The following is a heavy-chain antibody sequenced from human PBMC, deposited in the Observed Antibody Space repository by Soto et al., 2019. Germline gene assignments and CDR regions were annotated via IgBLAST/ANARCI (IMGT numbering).Heavy chain of an antibody. Sequence: SETLSLTCTVSGGSMSSSNWWNWVRQPPGKGLEWIGEAHHSGRTNYNPSLKSRVTISVDTSKNQFSLKLSSVTAADTAVYYCARGYGRNFDYWGQGTLVTV. CDR3: ARGYGRNFDY. CDR2: AHHSGRT. D-gene: IGHD5-18*01. J-gene: IGHJ4*02. CDR1: GGSMSSSNW. V-gene: IGHV4-4*02.